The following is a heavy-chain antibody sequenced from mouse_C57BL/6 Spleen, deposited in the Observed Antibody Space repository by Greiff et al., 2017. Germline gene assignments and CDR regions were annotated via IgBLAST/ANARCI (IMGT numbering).Heavy chain of an antibody. CDR2: IDPSDSET. J-gene: IGHJ2*02. D-gene: IGHD1-1*01. Sequence: QVQLQQPGAELVRPGSSVKLSCKASGYTFTSYWMHWVKQRPIQGLEWIGNIDPSDSETHYNQKFKDKATLTVDKSSSTAYMQLSSLTSEDSAVYYGASSTVVDYFDYWGQGTSLTVSS. CDR1: GYTFTSYW. CDR3: ASSTVVDYFDY. V-gene: IGHV1-52*01.